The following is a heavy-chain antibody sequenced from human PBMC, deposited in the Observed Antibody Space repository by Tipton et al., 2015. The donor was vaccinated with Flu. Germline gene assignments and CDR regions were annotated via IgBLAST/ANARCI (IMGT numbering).Heavy chain of an antibody. Sequence: TLSLTCAVSGYSISSGYYWGWIRQPPGKGLEWIGSIYHSGSTYYNPSLKSRVTISVNTSKNQFSLKLSSVTAAGTAVYYCARHRGYSGPFDYWGQGTLVTVSS. CDR2: IYHSGST. CDR3: ARHRGYSGPFDY. J-gene: IGHJ4*02. CDR1: GYSISSGYY. D-gene: IGHD5-12*01. V-gene: IGHV4-38-2*01.